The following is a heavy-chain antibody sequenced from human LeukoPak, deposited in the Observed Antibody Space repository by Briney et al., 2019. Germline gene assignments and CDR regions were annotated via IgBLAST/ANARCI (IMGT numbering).Heavy chain of an antibody. V-gene: IGHV3-48*03. CDR2: INSRGSTI. Sequence: GGSLRLSCAASGFTFSSYEMNWVRQAPGKGLEWVSFINSRGSTIYYVDSVKGRFTISRDNAKNSLYLQMNSLRAEDTAVYYCARVGWTGIFDYWGQGTLVTVSS. CDR3: ARVGWTGIFDY. CDR1: GFTFSSYE. J-gene: IGHJ4*02. D-gene: IGHD3/OR15-3a*01.